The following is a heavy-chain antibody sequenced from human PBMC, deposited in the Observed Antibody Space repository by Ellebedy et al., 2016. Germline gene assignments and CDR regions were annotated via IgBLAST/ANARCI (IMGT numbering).Heavy chain of an antibody. CDR3: ARSAAGTWGTGLWFNP. V-gene: IGHV4-34*01. CDR2: INHSGST. D-gene: IGHD6-13*01. Sequence: SETLSLTXAVYGGSFSGYYWSWIRQPPGKGLEWIGEINHSGSTNYNPSLKSRVTISVDTSKNQFSLKLSSVTAADTAVYYCARSAAGTWGTGLWFNPWGQGTLVTVSS. J-gene: IGHJ5*02. CDR1: GGSFSGYY.